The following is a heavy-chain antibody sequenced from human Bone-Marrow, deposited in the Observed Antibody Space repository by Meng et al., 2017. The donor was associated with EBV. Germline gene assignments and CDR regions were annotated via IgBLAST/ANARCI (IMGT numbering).Heavy chain of an antibody. J-gene: IGHJ4*02. V-gene: IGHV4-30-4*01. Sequence: QVQLQESGPGLVKPSQTLSLTCAVSDDSIHSGGYYWSWIRQPPGKGLEWIGYIYYSSSTYYTPSLKTRLTISLDTSKSQFSLKLYSVTAADTATYYCARAGRGYGDFEYYFDYWGQGTLVTVSS. D-gene: IGHD4-17*01. CDR3: ARAGRGYGDFEYYFDY. CDR2: IYYSSST. CDR1: DDSIHSGGYY.